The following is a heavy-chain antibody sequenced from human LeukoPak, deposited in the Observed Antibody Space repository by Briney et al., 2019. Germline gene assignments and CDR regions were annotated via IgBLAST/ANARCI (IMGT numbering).Heavy chain of an antibody. Sequence: GGSLRLSCAASGLTFSTYGMHWVRQAPGKGLEWVAFIRYDGSNKYYADSVKGRFTISRDNSKNTLYLQMNSLRAEDTAVYYCAKKVGAPETYYYYYMDVWGKGTTVTVSS. CDR3: AKKVGAPETYYYYYMDV. CDR2: IRYDGSNK. V-gene: IGHV3-30*02. J-gene: IGHJ6*03. D-gene: IGHD1-26*01. CDR1: GLTFSTYG.